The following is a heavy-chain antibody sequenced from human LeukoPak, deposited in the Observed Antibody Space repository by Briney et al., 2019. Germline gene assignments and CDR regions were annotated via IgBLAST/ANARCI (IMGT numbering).Heavy chain of an antibody. CDR3: ARLLVGATTFDY. D-gene: IGHD1-26*01. V-gene: IGHV4-34*01. CDR1: GGSFSGYY. Sequence: SETLSLTCAVYGGSFSGYYWSWIRQPPGKGLEWIGEINHSGSTYYNPSLKSRVTISVDTSKNQFSLKLSSVTAADTAVYYCARLLVGATTFDYWGQGTLVTVSS. CDR2: INHSGST. J-gene: IGHJ4*02.